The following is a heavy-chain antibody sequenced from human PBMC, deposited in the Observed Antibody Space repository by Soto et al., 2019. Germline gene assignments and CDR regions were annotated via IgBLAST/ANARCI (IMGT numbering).Heavy chain of an antibody. CDR2: IYYSGST. V-gene: IGHV4-31*03. J-gene: IGHJ6*02. D-gene: IGHD4-17*01. Sequence: QVQLQESGPGLVKPSQTLSLTCTVSGGSISSGGYYWSWIRQHPGKGLEWIGYIYYSGSTYYNPTLKTRVTMSGDTSKNQFSMKLSSVTAADTAVYYCARAPDDYGGMDVWGQGTTVTVSS. CDR3: ARAPDDYGGMDV. CDR1: GGSISSGGYY.